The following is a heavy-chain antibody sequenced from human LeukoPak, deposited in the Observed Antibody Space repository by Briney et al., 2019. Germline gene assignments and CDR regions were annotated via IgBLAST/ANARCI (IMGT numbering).Heavy chain of an antibody. CDR1: GGSISSYY. CDR3: ARDNIATYYDFWSGSRDYYYGMDV. V-gene: IGHV4-4*07. CDR2: IYTSGST. Sequence: SETLSLTCTVSGGSISSYYWSWIRQPAGKGLEWVGRIYTSGSTNYNPSLKSRVTMSVDTSKNQFSLKLSSVTAADTAVYYCARDNIATYYDFWSGSRDYYYGMDVWGQGPTVTVSS. J-gene: IGHJ6*02. D-gene: IGHD3-3*01.